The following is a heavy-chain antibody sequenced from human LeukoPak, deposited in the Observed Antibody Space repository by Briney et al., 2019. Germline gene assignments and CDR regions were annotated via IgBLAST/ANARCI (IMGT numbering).Heavy chain of an antibody. CDR3: ARVRRSAVAGLWLDY. D-gene: IGHD6-19*01. Sequence: KPSETQSLTCTVSGGSISSYYWSWIRQPPGKGLEWIGYIYYSGSTNYNPSLKSRVTISVDTSKNQFSLKLSSVTAADTAVYYCARVRRSAVAGLWLDYWGQGTLVTVSS. CDR1: GGSISSYY. J-gene: IGHJ4*02. V-gene: IGHV4-59*01. CDR2: IYYSGST.